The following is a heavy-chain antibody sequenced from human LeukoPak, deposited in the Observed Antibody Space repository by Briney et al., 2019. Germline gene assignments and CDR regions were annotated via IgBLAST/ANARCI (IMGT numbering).Heavy chain of an antibody. Sequence: GGSLRLSCAASGFTLSSYAMHWVRQVPGKGLEWVAVIPYDGSNKYYADSVKGRFTISRDNSKNTLYLQMNSLRAEDTAVYYCARGQGYYDSSGPDAFDIWGQGTMVTVSS. V-gene: IGHV3-30-3*01. CDR1: GFTLSSYA. J-gene: IGHJ3*02. CDR3: ARGQGYYDSSGPDAFDI. D-gene: IGHD3-22*01. CDR2: IPYDGSNK.